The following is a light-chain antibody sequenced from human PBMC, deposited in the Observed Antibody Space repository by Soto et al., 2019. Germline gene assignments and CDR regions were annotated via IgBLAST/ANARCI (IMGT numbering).Light chain of an antibody. Sequence: EIELTQSPGTLSLSPGERVTLSCRASQSVSSSYLAWYQQKPGQAPRLFIYGASSRATGIPDRFTGSGSGTDFTLTISRLEPEDFAVYYCQQYGTSPLTFGGGTKVEIK. CDR3: QQYGTSPLT. CDR2: GAS. CDR1: QSVSSSY. V-gene: IGKV3-20*01. J-gene: IGKJ4*01.